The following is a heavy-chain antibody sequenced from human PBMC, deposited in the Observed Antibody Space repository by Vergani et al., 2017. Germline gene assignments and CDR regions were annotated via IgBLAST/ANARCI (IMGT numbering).Heavy chain of an antibody. CDR2: IYYSGST. V-gene: IGHV4-39*01. Sequence: QLQLQESGPGLVKLSETLSLTCTVSGGSISSSSYYWGWIRQPPGKGLEWIGSIYYSGSTYYNPSLKSRVTISVDTSKSQFSLKLSSVTAADTAVYYCARHDGYSSSWYYYGMDVWGQGTTVTVSS. D-gene: IGHD6-13*01. J-gene: IGHJ6*02. CDR1: GGSISSSSYY. CDR3: ARHDGYSSSWYYYGMDV.